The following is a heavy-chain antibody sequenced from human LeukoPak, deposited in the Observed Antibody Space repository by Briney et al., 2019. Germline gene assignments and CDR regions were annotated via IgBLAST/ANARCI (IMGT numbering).Heavy chain of an antibody. CDR1: GFTFSSYA. J-gene: IGHJ2*01. V-gene: IGHV3-23*01. CDR3: AKEAAMSIVAAGHRHSDL. D-gene: IGHD6-13*01. Sequence: GGSLRLSCAASGFTFSSYAMSWVRQAPGKGLEWVSGISGSGGNTYYADSVKGRVTISRGNSKNTLYLQMNSLRADDTAVYYCAKEAAMSIVAAGHRHSDLWGRGTLVTVSS. CDR2: ISGSGGNT.